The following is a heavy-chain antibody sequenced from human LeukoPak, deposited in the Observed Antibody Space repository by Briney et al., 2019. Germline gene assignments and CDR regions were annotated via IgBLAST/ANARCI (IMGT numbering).Heavy chain of an antibody. J-gene: IGHJ4*02. CDR1: GGSISSYY. V-gene: IGHV3-53*05. CDR2: IYSGGST. D-gene: IGHD5-12*01. Sequence: PSETLSLTCTVSGGSISSYYWSWIRQPPGRGLEWVSVIYSGGSTYYADSVKGRFTISRDNSKNTLYLQMNSLRAEDTAVYYCARDSGYSGYDFDYWGQGTLVTVSS. CDR3: ARDSGYSGYDFDY.